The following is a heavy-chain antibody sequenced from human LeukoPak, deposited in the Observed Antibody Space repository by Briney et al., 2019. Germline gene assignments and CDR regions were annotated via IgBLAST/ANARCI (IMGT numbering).Heavy chain of an antibody. CDR1: GFTFSRYN. CDR3: ARSQAILGGTYYHYGMDV. D-gene: IGHD1-26*01. Sequence: GGSLRLSCAASGFTFSRYNMNWVRQAPGKGLEWVSYISSSSSTIYYADSVKGRFTISRDNAKTSLYLQMNSLRDDDTAVYHCARSQAILGGTYYHYGMDVWGQGTTVTVSS. CDR2: ISSSSSTI. V-gene: IGHV3-48*02. J-gene: IGHJ6*02.